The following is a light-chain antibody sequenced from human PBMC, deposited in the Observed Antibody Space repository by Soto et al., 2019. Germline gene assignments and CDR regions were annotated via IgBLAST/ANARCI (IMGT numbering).Light chain of an antibody. Sequence: IVLTQSPGTLSLSPGERATLSCRASQSVSSTYIAWYQQNPGQAPRLLIYGASSRATGIPDRFSGSGSGTDFTLIISRPEPEDFAVYFCQQYGRSPPFTFGQGTKVEIK. J-gene: IGKJ2*01. CDR2: GAS. CDR3: QQYGRSPPFT. CDR1: QSVSSTY. V-gene: IGKV3-20*01.